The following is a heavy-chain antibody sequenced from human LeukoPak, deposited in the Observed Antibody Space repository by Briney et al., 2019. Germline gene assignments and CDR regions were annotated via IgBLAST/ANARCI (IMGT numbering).Heavy chain of an antibody. CDR2: ISGSGGST. V-gene: IGHV3-23*01. CDR1: GFTFSSYA. J-gene: IGHJ5*02. Sequence: GASLRLSCAASGFTFSSYAMSWVRQAPGKGLGWVSAISGSGGSTYYADSVKGRFTISRDNSKNTLYLQMNSLRAEDTAVYYCAKGGAESNYDYVWGSYRQGYNTWFAPWGQGTLVTVSS. CDR3: AKGGAESNYDYVWGSYRQGYNTWFAP. D-gene: IGHD3-16*02.